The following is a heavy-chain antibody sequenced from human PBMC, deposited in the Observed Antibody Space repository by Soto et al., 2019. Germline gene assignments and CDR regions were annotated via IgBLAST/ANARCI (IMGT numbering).Heavy chain of an antibody. CDR2: IRGSGVGT. CDR3: GRDPNGDSGGVFDG. CDR1: GFTFSDYA. Sequence: VQLLESGEPGGSLRVSCVASGFTFSDYAMTWVRQAPGKGLEWVSSIRGSGVGTTYADSVRGRFTILRDNSKNTLYRQINGRGAEDTAVYYCGRDPNGDSGGVFDGGGKGTMATVSS. V-gene: IGHV3-23*01. D-gene: IGHD2-21*02. J-gene: IGHJ3*01.